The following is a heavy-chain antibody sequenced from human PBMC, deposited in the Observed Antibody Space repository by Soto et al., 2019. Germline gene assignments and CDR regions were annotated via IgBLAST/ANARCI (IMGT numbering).Heavy chain of an antibody. J-gene: IGHJ3*02. CDR2: ISSSSSTI. V-gene: IGHV3-48*04. Sequence: GGSLRLSCAASGFTFSSYSMNWVRQAPGKGLEWVSYISSSSSTIYYADSVKGRFTISRDNAKNSLYLQMNSLRAEDMAVYDCAREGFWSGYDAFDIWGQGTMVTVSS. D-gene: IGHD3-3*01. CDR1: GFTFSSYS. CDR3: AREGFWSGYDAFDI.